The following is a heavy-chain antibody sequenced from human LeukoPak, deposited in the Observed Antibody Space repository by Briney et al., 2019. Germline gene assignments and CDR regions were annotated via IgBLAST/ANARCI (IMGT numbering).Heavy chain of an antibody. CDR2: IYYSGTT. CDR3: ARHSSMRSPMTP. D-gene: IGHD2/OR15-2a*01. CDR1: GGSISSYY. Sequence: KSSETLSLTCTVSGGSISSYYWSWIRQPPGKGLEWIGSIYYSGTTYYNPSLKSRVLISVDTSTNQFSLKLSSETAADTAVYYCARHSSMRSPMTPWGQGTLVTVSS. J-gene: IGHJ5*02. V-gene: IGHV4-39*01.